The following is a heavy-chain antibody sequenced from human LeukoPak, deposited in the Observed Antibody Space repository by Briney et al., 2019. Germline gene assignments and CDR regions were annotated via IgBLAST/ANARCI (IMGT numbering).Heavy chain of an antibody. Sequence: SQTLSLTCTVSGGSISSGSYYWNWIRQPAGKGLEWLGEMNHSGSTTYNPSLKSRVTISVDTSKNQFSLKLNSVTAADTAVYYCARLVIRAFDSWGQGILVTVSS. CDR2: MNHSGST. D-gene: IGHD2-8*02. CDR3: ARLVIRAFDS. CDR1: GGSISSGSYY. J-gene: IGHJ5*01. V-gene: IGHV4-61*09.